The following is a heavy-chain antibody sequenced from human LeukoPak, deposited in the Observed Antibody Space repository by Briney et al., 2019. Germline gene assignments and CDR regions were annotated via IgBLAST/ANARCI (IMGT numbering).Heavy chain of an antibody. D-gene: IGHD2-2*01. J-gene: IGHJ3*02. CDR2: ISAYNGNR. CDR3: ARELKQVPAAYDAFDI. CDR1: GYTFTSYG. Sequence: ASVKVSCKASGYTFTSYGISWVRQAPGQGLEWMGWISAYNGNRNYAQKLQGRVTMTTDTSTSTAYMELSSLRSEDTAVYYCARELKQVPAAYDAFDIWGQGTMVTVSS. V-gene: IGHV1-18*01.